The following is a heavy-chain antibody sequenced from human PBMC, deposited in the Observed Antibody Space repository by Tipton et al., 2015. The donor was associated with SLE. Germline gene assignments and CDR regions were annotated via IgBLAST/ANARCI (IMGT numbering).Heavy chain of an antibody. V-gene: IGHV4-31*02. CDR2: INYSGTT. CDR3: ARLDNSGYYYLDY. J-gene: IGHJ4*02. Sequence: NWVRQHPGKGLEWIGYINYSGTTYYNPSLKSRGNISLDTSENQFSLKLTSVTAADTAVYYCARLDNSGYYYLDYWGRGLLVTVSS. D-gene: IGHD3-22*01.